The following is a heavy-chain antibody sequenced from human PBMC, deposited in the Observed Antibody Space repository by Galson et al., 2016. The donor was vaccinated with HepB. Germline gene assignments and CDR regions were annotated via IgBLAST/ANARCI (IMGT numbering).Heavy chain of an antibody. CDR1: GYTFTSYA. V-gene: IGHV1-3*01. D-gene: IGHD5-18*01. Sequence: SVKVSCKASGYTFTSYAMHWVRQAPGQRLEWMGWINAGNGNTKYSQKFQGRVTITRDTSASTAYMELSSLRSEDTAVYYCARPHSYPYGMDVWGQGTTVTVSS. CDR2: INAGNGNT. CDR3: ARPHSYPYGMDV. J-gene: IGHJ6*02.